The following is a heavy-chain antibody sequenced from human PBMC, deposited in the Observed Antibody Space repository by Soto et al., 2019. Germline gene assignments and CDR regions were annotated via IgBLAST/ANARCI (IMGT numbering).Heavy chain of an antibody. CDR1: GFTFSNYA. CDR3: AAPQRNTWNYYFDY. V-gene: IGHV3-23*01. D-gene: IGHD1-1*01. Sequence: EVQLLESGGGLVQPGGSLRLSCAASGFTFSNYAMSWVRQAPGKGLEWVSSISGGGGSTYYADSVKGRFTISRDNSKNTLYLQMNSLRAEDTAVYYCAAPQRNTWNYYFDYWGQGPLVTVSS. CDR2: ISGGGGST. J-gene: IGHJ4*02.